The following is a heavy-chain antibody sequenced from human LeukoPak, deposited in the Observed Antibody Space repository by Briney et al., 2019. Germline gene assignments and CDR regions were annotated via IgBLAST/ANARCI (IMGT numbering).Heavy chain of an antibody. D-gene: IGHD2-21*02. V-gene: IGHV4-59*13. CDR1: GGSISSYY. CDR3: ASGYCGGDCPYHAFDI. Sequence: PSETLSLTCTVSGGSISSYYWSWIRQPPGSGLEWIGYIYYGRTTNYNPSLKSRVAISVDKSKNQFSLKLSSVTAADMAVYYCASGYCGGDCPYHAFDIWGQGTMVTVSS. J-gene: IGHJ3*02. CDR2: IYYGRTT.